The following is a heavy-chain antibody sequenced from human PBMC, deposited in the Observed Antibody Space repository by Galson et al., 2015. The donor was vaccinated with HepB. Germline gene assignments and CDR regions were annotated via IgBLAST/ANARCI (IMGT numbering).Heavy chain of an antibody. Sequence: SETLSLTCAVYGGSFSGYYWSWIRQPPGKGLEWIGEINHSGSTNYNPSLKSRVTISVDTSKNQFSLKLSSVTAADTAVYYCARGTIIGPPYYDILTGYLGAYYYYYGMDVRGQGTTVTVSS. J-gene: IGHJ6*02. CDR3: ARGTIIGPPYYDILTGYLGAYYYYYGMDV. D-gene: IGHD3-9*01. V-gene: IGHV4-34*01. CDR1: GGSFSGYY. CDR2: INHSGST.